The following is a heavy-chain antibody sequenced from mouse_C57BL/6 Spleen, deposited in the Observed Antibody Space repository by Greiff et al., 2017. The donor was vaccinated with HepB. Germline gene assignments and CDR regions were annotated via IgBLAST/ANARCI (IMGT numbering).Heavy chain of an antibody. V-gene: IGHV1-69*01. Sequence: VQLQQPGAELVMPGASVKLSCKASGYTFTSYWMHWVKQRPGQGLEWIGEIDPSDSYTNYNQKFKGKSTLTVDKSSSTAYMQLSSLTSEDSAVYYCARSRSYHYAMDYWGQGTSVTVSS. J-gene: IGHJ4*01. CDR3: ARSRSYHYAMDY. D-gene: IGHD1-1*01. CDR2: IDPSDSYT. CDR1: GYTFTSYW.